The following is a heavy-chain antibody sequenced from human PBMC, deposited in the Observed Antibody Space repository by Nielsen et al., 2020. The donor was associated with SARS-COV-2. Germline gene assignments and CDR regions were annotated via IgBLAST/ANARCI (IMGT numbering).Heavy chain of an antibody. Sequence: SGPTLVKPTQTLTLTCTFSGFSLSTSGMRVSWIRQPPGKALEWLARIDWDDDKFYSTSLKTRLTISKDTSKNQVVLTMTNMGPVDTATYYCARDKQWLGTFDYWGQGTLVTVSS. CDR1: GFSLSTSGMR. D-gene: IGHD6-19*01. V-gene: IGHV2-70*04. CDR3: ARDKQWLGTFDY. CDR2: IDWDDDK. J-gene: IGHJ4*02.